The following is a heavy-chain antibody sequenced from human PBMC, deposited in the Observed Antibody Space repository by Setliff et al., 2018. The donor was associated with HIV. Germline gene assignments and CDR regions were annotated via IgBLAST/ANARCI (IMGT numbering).Heavy chain of an antibody. CDR2: IIPIFNTA. CDR1: GGTFSLYA. CDR3: ARADYGDHLDY. V-gene: IGHV1-69*13. Sequence: SVKVSCKASGGTFSLYAINWVRQAPGQGLEWMGGIIPIFNTANYAQKFQGRVTITADGSTSTAYMELSSLRFEDTATYYCARADYGDHLDYWGQGILVTVSS. D-gene: IGHD4-17*01. J-gene: IGHJ4*02.